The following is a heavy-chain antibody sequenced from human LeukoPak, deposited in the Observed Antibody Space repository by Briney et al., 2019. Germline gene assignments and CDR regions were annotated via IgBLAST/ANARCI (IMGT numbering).Heavy chain of an antibody. CDR1: GYTFTSDD. Sequence: GASVKVSCKASGYTFTSDDINWVRQTTGQGLEWMGWMNPNTGNTVYAQKFQGRFTMTRNTSTSTAYMELSSLRSEDTAVYYCARGHEDYYDSSGYLWWFDPWGQGTLVTVSS. V-gene: IGHV1-8*01. J-gene: IGHJ5*02. CDR2: MNPNTGNT. D-gene: IGHD3-22*01. CDR3: ARGHEDYYDSSGYLWWFDP.